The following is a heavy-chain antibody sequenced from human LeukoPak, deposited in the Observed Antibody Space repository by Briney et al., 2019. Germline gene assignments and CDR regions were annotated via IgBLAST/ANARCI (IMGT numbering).Heavy chain of an antibody. Sequence: SVKVSCKASGGTFSSYAISWVRQAPGQGLEWVGRIIPILGIANYAQKFQGRVTITADKSTSTAYMELSSLRSEDTAVYYCASLLTMVRGVISDYWGEGTLVTVSS. CDR2: IIPILGIA. V-gene: IGHV1-69*04. CDR3: ASLLTMVRGVISDY. D-gene: IGHD3-10*01. J-gene: IGHJ4*02. CDR1: GGTFSSYA.